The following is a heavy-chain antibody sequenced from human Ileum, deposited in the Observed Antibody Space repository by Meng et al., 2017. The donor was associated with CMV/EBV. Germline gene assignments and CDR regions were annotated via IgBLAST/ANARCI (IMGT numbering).Heavy chain of an antibody. CDR3: VRVRFSGYGALDY. CDR1: CDPISTHFW. CDR2: IYHNGET. Sequence: AFACDPISTHFWWSWLRQPPGKGLGWIVEIYHNGETHYNPSLESRVTISVDKSKKQFSLKLSSVNAADTAVYYCVRVRFSGYGALDYWGQGTLVTVSS. D-gene: IGHD3-22*01. J-gene: IGHJ4*02. V-gene: IGHV4-4*02.